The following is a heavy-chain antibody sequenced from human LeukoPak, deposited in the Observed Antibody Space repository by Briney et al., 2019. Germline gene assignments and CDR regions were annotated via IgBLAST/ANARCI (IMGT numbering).Heavy chain of an antibody. J-gene: IGHJ5*02. CDR3: ARPIAGYSYGTLDNWFDP. CDR1: GFTVSSNH. V-gene: IGHV3-53*01. Sequence: GGSLRLSCAASGFTVSSNHMSWVRQAPGKGLEWVSVIYSGGSTYYADSVNGRFTISRDNSKNTLYLQMNSLRAEDTAVYYCARPIAGYSYGTLDNWFDPWGQGTLVTVSS. CDR2: IYSGGST. D-gene: IGHD5-18*01.